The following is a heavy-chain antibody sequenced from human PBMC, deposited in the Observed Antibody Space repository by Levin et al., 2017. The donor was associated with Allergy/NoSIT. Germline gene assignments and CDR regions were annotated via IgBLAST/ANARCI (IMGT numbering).Heavy chain of an antibody. D-gene: IGHD2-2*01. Sequence: SETLSLTCTVSGGSISSRDYFWNWIRQPPGKGLEWIGNIYYSGSTYYNPSLKSRLIISVDTSKNQFSLKLNSVTAADTAVYYCARAPALPGVPAAFFMDVWGQGTTVTVSS. J-gene: IGHJ6*02. V-gene: IGHV4-30-4*01. CDR3: ARAPALPGVPAAFFMDV. CDR1: GGSISSRDYF. CDR2: IYYSGST.